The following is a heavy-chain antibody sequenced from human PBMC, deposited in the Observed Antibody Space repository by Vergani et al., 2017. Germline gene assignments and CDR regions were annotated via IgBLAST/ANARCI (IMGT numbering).Heavy chain of an antibody. V-gene: IGHV1-69*09. D-gene: IGHD2-15*01. CDR2: IIPILGIA. J-gene: IGHJ4*02. CDR1: GYTFTNYA. CDR3: ATGDQLVAATRFDY. Sequence: QVQLVQSGSEVKKPGASVKVSCRASGYTFTNYALNWVRQAPGQGLEWMGRIIPILGIANYAQKFQGRVTITADKSTSTAYMELSSLRSEDTAVYYCATGDQLVAATRFDYWGQGTLVTVSS.